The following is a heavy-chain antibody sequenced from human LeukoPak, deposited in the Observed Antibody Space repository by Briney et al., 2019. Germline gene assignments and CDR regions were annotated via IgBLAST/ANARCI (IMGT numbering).Heavy chain of an antibody. D-gene: IGHD2-2*01. CDR3: ATGYCGSTSCRNWFDP. CDR2: FDPEDGET. CDR1: GYTLTELS. V-gene: IGHV1-24*01. Sequence: GASVKVSRKVSGYTLTELSMHWVRQAPGKGLEWMGGFDPEDGETIYAQKFQGRVTMTEDTSTDTAYMELSSLRSEDTAVYYCATGYCGSTSCRNWFDPWGQGTLVTVSS. J-gene: IGHJ5*02.